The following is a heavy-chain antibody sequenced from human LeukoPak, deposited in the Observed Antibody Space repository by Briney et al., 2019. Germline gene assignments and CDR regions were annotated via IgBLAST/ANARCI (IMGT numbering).Heavy chain of an antibody. Sequence: GGSLRLSCAASGFTFSRYEIHWVRQGTGRGLEWVPAIGTAGDTFYEGSVKGRFTISRENAKNSVYLQMNSLRAGDTAVYYCAREVMGNDRGAFDIWGQGTMVTVSS. CDR3: AREVMGNDRGAFDI. CDR1: GFTFSRYE. CDR2: IGTAGDT. V-gene: IGHV3-13*01. D-gene: IGHD2-21*01. J-gene: IGHJ3*02.